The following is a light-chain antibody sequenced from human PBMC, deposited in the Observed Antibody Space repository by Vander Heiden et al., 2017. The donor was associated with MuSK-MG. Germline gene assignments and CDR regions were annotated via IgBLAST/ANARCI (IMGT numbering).Light chain of an antibody. J-gene: IGKJ5*01. CDR3: QQCGGSPPIT. CDR1: QSVSSNS. Sequence: EIVLTQSPGTLSLSPGERATLPCRASQSVSSNSLAWYQQKPGQAPRLLIYGTSTRATGIPDRFSGIGSGTDFSLIISRLEPEDFAVYYCQQCGGSPPITFGQGTRLEIK. CDR2: GTS. V-gene: IGKV3-20*01.